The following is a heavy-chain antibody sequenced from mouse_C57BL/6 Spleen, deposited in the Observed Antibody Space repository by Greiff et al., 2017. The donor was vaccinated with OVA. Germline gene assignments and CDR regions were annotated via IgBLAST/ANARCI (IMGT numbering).Heavy chain of an antibody. D-gene: IGHD3-2*02. J-gene: IGHJ1*03. CDR1: GYTFTDYY. CDR2: INPNNGGT. Sequence: VQLQQSGPELVKPGASVKISCKASGYTFTDYYMNWVKQSHGKSLEWIGDINPNNGGTSYNQKFKGKATLTVDKSSSTAYMELRSLTSEDSAVYYCGRRTAQATSWYFDVWGTGTTVTVSS. CDR3: GRRTAQATSWYFDV. V-gene: IGHV1-26*01.